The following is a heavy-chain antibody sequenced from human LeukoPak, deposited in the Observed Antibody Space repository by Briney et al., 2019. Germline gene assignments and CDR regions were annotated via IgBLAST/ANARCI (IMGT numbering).Heavy chain of an antibody. CDR1: GGTFSSYT. D-gene: IGHD3-10*01. J-gene: IGHJ4*02. Sequence: VKVSCKASGGTFSSYTISWVRQAPGQGVEWMGRIIPILDITNYAQKFQGRVTITADKSTSTAYMELSSLKSEDTAVYYCSVRGLIDGGGSYFDYWGQGTLVTVSS. V-gene: IGHV1-69*02. CDR3: SVRGLIDGGGSYFDY. CDR2: IIPILDIT.